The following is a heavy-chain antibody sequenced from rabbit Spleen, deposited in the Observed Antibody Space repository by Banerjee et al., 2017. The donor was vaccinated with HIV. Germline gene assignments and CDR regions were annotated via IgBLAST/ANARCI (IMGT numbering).Heavy chain of an antibody. CDR3: ARDGTGGSYFAL. J-gene: IGHJ4*01. V-gene: IGHV1S40*01. CDR2: IYADSSGST. D-gene: IGHD8-1*01. CDR1: GFSFSSSYY. Sequence: QSLEESGGDLVKPEGSLTLTCTASGFSFSSSYYMCWVRQAPGKGLECIACIYADSSGSTWYATWAKGRFTISKTSSTTVTLQMTSLTAADTATYFCARDGTGGSYFALWGPGSLVTVS.